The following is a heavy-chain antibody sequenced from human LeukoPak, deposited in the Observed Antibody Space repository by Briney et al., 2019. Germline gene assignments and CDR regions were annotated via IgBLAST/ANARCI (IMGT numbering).Heavy chain of an antibody. CDR3: AKSLDLAVAGIDF. D-gene: IGHD6-19*01. J-gene: IGHJ4*02. V-gene: IGHV3-23*01. Sequence: GGSLRLSCAVSGFTSSSYSYAMSWVRQALGKGVKWVSGISGSGDYTYYADSVKGRFTISRDYSKNTLYLQMNSLRAEDTAVYYCAKSLDLAVAGIDFWGQGTLVTVSS. CDR1: GFTSSSYSYA. CDR2: ISGSGDYT.